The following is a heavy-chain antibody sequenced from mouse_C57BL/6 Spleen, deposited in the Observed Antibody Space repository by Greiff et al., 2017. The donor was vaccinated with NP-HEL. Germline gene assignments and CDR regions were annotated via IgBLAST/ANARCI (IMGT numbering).Heavy chain of an antibody. Sequence: QVQLKESGPGLVAPSQSLSITCTVSGFPLTSYAISWVRQPPGKGLEWLGVIWTGGGTNYNSALKSRLSISKDNSKSQVFLKRNSLQTDDTARYYCARTGGYYDYYAMDYWGQGTSVTVSS. D-gene: IGHD2-3*01. CDR2: IWTGGGT. CDR1: GFPLTSYA. J-gene: IGHJ4*01. CDR3: ARTGGYYDYYAMDY. V-gene: IGHV2-9-1*01.